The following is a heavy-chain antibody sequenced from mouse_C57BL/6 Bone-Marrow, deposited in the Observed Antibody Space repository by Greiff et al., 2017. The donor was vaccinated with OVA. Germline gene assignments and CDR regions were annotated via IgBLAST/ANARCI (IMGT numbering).Heavy chain of an antibody. D-gene: IGHD4-1*01. Sequence: DVKLVESGGGLVKPGGSLKLSCAASGFTFSDYGMHWVRQAPEKGLEWVAYISSGSSTIYYADTVKGRFTISRDNAKNTLFLQMTSLRSEDTAMYYCARRRPWDYFDYWGQGTTLTVSS. CDR2: ISSGSSTI. CDR1: GFTFSDYG. J-gene: IGHJ2*01. CDR3: ARRRPWDYFDY. V-gene: IGHV5-17*01.